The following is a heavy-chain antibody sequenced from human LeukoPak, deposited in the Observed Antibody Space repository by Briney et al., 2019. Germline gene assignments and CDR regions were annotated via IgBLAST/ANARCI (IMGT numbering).Heavy chain of an antibody. CDR2: IIPIFGTA. J-gene: IGHJ5*02. Sequence: SVKVSCKASGGTFSSYAITWVRQAPGQGLEWMGGIIPIFGTANYAQKFQGRVTITADESTSTAYMELSSLRSEDTAVYYCARGYSSGWHGRLSWFDPWGQGTLVTVSS. V-gene: IGHV1-69*13. CDR3: ARGYSSGWHGRLSWFDP. CDR1: GGTFSSYA. D-gene: IGHD6-19*01.